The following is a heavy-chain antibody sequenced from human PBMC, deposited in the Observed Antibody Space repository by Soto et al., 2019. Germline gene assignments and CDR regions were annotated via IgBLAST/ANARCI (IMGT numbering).Heavy chain of an antibody. D-gene: IGHD3-10*01. Sequence: QVQLVQSGAEVKKPGSSVKVSCKASGGTFSSYTISWVRQAPGQGLEWMGRIIPILGIANYAQKFQGRVTITADNSTSTAYMELSSLRSEDTAVYYCSRGRGSGSYYNSYWGQGTLVTVSS. V-gene: IGHV1-69*02. J-gene: IGHJ4*02. CDR2: IIPILGIA. CDR3: SRGRGSGSYYNSY. CDR1: GGTFSSYT.